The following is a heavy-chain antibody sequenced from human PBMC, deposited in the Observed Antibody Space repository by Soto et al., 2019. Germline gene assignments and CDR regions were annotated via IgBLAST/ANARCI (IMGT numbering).Heavy chain of an antibody. J-gene: IGHJ4*02. CDR3: ARGYSSGPDY. CDR2: INSDRSTT. D-gene: IGHD6-19*01. CDR1: GFTFSDHW. Sequence: EVQLVESGGGVVQPGGSLRLSCAASGFTFSDHWMHWVRQVPGKGLVWVARINSDRSTTTYADSVKGRFTISRANARNTLYLQMDSLRAGDTALYYCARGYSSGPDYWGQGTLVTVSS. V-gene: IGHV3-74*01.